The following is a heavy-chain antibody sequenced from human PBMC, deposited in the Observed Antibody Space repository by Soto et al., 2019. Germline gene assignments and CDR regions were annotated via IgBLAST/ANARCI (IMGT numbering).Heavy chain of an antibody. V-gene: IGHV3-30-3*01. CDR1: GSTFPNYP. CDR3: VRGGYSSSWERLDP. J-gene: IGHJ5*02. D-gene: IGHD6-13*01. Sequence: VQLVESGGGVIYPGKSLRLSCAASGSTFPNYPMHWVRQTPDNGLEWVAVISHDGVNKNSADSVKGRFTISRDNSRNTLYLQMDSLRVEDTAMYYCVRGGYSSSWERLDPWGQGTLVTVSS. CDR2: ISHDGVNK.